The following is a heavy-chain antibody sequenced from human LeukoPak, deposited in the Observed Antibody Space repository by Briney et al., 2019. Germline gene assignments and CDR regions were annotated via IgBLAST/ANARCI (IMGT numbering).Heavy chain of an antibody. Sequence: GGSLRLSCAASGFTFSSYSMNWVRQAPGKGLEGVSSISSSSSYIYYADSVKGRFTISRDNAKNSLYLQMNSLRAEDTAVYYCARDGIAVAGFPFDYWGQGTLVTVSS. D-gene: IGHD6-19*01. CDR1: GFTFSSYS. CDR2: ISSSSSYI. J-gene: IGHJ4*02. CDR3: ARDGIAVAGFPFDY. V-gene: IGHV3-21*01.